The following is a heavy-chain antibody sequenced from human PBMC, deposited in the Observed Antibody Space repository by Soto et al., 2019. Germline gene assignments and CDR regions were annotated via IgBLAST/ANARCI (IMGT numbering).Heavy chain of an antibody. CDR2: IYYSGST. V-gene: IGHV4-61*01. D-gene: IGHD3-3*01. CDR3: ARPRGHTSGVFGS. CDR1: GDSVSSGFYY. J-gene: IGHJ6*02. Sequence: PSETLSLTCSVSGDSVSSGFYYWTWIRQSPVKGLEWIGNIYYSGSTEYNPSLTSRVTISFDMSKNQLSLTLTSVTAADSAVYFCARPRGHTSGVFGSWGQGTTVTVSS.